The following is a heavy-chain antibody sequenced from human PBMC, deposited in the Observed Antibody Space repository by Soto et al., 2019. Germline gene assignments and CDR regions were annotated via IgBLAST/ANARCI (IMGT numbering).Heavy chain of an antibody. V-gene: IGHV4-39*01. Sequence: KTSETLSLTCYVSGGSISSSSYCWGWIRQPPGKGLDWIASICYSGSTYYNPSLKSRVTISVDMSKNQFSLRLSSVTAADTAVYYCARSYRITIFGVPNPGPFDDWGQGSLVTVSS. CDR3: ARSYRITIFGVPNPGPFDD. J-gene: IGHJ4*02. D-gene: IGHD3-3*01. CDR1: GGSISSSSYC. CDR2: ICYSGST.